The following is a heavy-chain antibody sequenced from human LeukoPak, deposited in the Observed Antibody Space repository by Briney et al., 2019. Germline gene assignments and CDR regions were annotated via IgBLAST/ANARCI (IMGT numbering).Heavy chain of an antibody. J-gene: IGHJ4*02. CDR3: ARGKTSDCSGGSCYSVGFDY. CDR1: GYTFTSYD. CDR2: MNPNSGNT. D-gene: IGHD2-15*01. V-gene: IGHV1-8*01. Sequence: GASVKVSCKASGYTFTSYDINWVRQATGQGLEWMGWMNPNSGNTGYAQKFQGRVTMTRNTSISTAYMELSSLRSEDTAVYYCARGKTSDCSGGSCYSVGFDYWGQGTLVTVSS.